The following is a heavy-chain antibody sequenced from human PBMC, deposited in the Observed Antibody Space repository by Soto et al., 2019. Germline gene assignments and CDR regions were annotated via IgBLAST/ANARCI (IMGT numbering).Heavy chain of an antibody. V-gene: IGHV3-7*01. CDR3: ASPMWGL. CDR1: GFSFSSYW. D-gene: IGHD1-26*01. CDR2: IMEDGSEK. J-gene: IGHJ4*02. Sequence: PGGSLRLSCAASGFSFSSYWMSWVRQAPGKGLEWVANIMEDGSEKYYVDSVKGRFTISRDNAKNSVCLQMNGLRAEDTAVYYCASPMWGLWSQGTLVTVSS.